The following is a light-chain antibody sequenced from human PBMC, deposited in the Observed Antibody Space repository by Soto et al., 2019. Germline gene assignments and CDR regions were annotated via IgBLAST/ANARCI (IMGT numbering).Light chain of an antibody. V-gene: IGKV1-39*01. CDR3: QQSYSTLFT. Sequence: DIQMTQSPSSLSASVGDTVTITCRASQSISSYLNWYQQKPGKAPKLLIYAASSLQSGVPSRFSGSGSGTDLTLTISSLQPEEFATYYCQQSYSTLFTFGQGTRLEI. J-gene: IGKJ5*01. CDR2: AAS. CDR1: QSISSY.